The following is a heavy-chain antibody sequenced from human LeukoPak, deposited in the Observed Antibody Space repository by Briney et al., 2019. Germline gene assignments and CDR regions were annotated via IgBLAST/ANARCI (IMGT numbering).Heavy chain of an antibody. J-gene: IGHJ1*01. CDR1: GFTISTYS. Sequence: GGSLRLSCAASGFTISTYSMNWVRQAPGKGLEWVSSITISSGNIYYADSVKGRFSMSRDNAKNSLYLQMNSLRAEDTAVYYCARGVDPVVVPAVPVEYFQHWGQGTLVTVSS. CDR2: ITISSGNI. CDR3: ARGVDPVVVPAVPVEYFQH. V-gene: IGHV3-21*01. D-gene: IGHD2-2*01.